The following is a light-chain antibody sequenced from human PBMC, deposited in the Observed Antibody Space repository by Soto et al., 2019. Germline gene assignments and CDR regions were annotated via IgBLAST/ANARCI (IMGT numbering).Light chain of an antibody. J-gene: IGLJ1*01. CDR1: SSDVGGYNY. CDR2: EVN. Sequence: QAVRTQPPSASGSPGQSVAISCTGTSSDVGGYNYVSWYQQHPGKAPKLMIYEVNKRPSGVPDRFSGSKSGNTASLTVSGLQAEDEADYYCSSYAGSSNVFGTGTKVNVL. V-gene: IGLV2-8*01. CDR3: SSYAGSSNV.